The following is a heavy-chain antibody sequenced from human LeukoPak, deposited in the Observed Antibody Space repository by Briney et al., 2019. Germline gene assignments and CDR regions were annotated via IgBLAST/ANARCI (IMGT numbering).Heavy chain of an antibody. CDR2: IKQDGSAK. Sequence: PGGSLRLSCVASGFTISSHWMGWVHQAPGKGLEWVANIKQDGSAKYYMESAKGRFTISRDNAKNSLYLQMNSLRAEDTALYYCAKWEYDSGTGWHYFNCWGQGALVTVSS. V-gene: IGHV3-7*01. CDR1: GFTISSHW. J-gene: IGHJ4*02. D-gene: IGHD3-16*01. CDR3: AKWEYDSGTGWHYFNC.